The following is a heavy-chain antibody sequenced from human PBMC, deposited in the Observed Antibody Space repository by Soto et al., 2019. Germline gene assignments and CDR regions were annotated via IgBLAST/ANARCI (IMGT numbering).Heavy chain of an antibody. CDR3: ARATVVTLYYDY. J-gene: IGHJ4*02. D-gene: IGHD2-21*02. V-gene: IGHV4-31*03. CDR1: GGSISSGGYY. CDR2: IYYSGST. Sequence: LSLTCTVSGGSISSGGYYWSWIRQHPGKGLEWIGYIYYSGSTYYNPSLKSRVTISVDTSKNQFSLKLSSVTAADTAVYYCARATVVTLYYDYWGQGTLVTVSS.